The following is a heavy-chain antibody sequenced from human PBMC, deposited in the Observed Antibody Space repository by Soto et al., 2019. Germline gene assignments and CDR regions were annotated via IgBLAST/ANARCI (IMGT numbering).Heavy chain of an antibody. CDR2: IYYSGST. Sequence: SETLSLTCTVSGGSISPYYWSWIRQPPGRGLEWIGYIYYSGSTNYNPPLKSRVTISVDTSKNQFSLKLSSVTAADTAVYYCARDIGGYYDSSSYANWGQGTLVTVYS. J-gene: IGHJ4*02. D-gene: IGHD3-22*01. V-gene: IGHV4-59*01. CDR3: ARDIGGYYDSSSYAN. CDR1: GGSISPYY.